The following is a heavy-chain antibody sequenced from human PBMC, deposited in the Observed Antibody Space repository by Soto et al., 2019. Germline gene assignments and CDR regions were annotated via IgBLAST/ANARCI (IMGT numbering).Heavy chain of an antibody. CDR1: GGSISSGDYY. J-gene: IGHJ6*02. V-gene: IGHV4-30-4*01. CDR2: IYYSGST. D-gene: IGHD3-3*01. CDR3: ARTNRFSYGMDV. Sequence: SETLSLTCTVSGGSISSGDYYWSWIRQPPGKGLEWIGYIYYSGSTYYNPSLKSRVTISVDTSKNQFSLKLSSVTAADTAVYYCARTNRFSYGMDVWGQGTTVTVSS.